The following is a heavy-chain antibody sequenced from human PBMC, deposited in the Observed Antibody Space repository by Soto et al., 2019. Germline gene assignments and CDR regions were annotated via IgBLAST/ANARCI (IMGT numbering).Heavy chain of an antibody. CDR3: AKDNRGVIASGYSSGWF. CDR1: GFTFDDYA. J-gene: IGHJ4*02. CDR2: ISWNSGSI. Sequence: DVQLVESGGGLVQPGRSLRLSCAASGFTFDDYAMHWVRQAPGKGLEWVSGISWNSGSIGYADSVKGRFTISRDNAKKSLDLQMNRLRAEDTALYYCAKDNRGVIASGYSSGWFWGQGNLVNVSS. D-gene: IGHD6-19*01. V-gene: IGHV3-9*01.